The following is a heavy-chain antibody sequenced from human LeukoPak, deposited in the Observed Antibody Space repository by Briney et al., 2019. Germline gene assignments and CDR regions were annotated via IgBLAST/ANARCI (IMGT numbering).Heavy chain of an antibody. D-gene: IGHD2/OR15-2a*01. V-gene: IGHV3-74*03. Sequence: GGSLRLSCAASGFTVSSNYMSWVRQAPGKGLVWVSVIKSDGSGTAYADSVKGRFTISRDNAKNTVYLQMNSLRDEDTAVYYCAKDYFGSLEYWGQGTLVTVSS. CDR2: IKSDGSGT. J-gene: IGHJ4*02. CDR3: AKDYFGSLEY. CDR1: GFTVSSNY.